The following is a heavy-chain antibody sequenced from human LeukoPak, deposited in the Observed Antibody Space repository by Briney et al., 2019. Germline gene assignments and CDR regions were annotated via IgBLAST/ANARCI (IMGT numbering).Heavy chain of an antibody. CDR2: IYYSGST. D-gene: IGHD1-26*01. J-gene: IGHJ2*01. CDR3: ARVTSGSSRYFDL. CDR1: GGSISSYY. Sequence: PSETLSLTCTVSGGSISSYYWSWIRQPPGKGLEWIGSIYYSGSTYYNPSLKSRVTISVDTSKNQFSLKLSSVTAADTAVYYCARVTSGSSRYFDLWGRGTLVTVSS. V-gene: IGHV4-39*07.